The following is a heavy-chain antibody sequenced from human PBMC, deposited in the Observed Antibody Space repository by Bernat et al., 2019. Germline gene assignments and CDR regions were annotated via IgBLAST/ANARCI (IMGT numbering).Heavy chain of an antibody. CDR3: ARDRGFGY. D-gene: IGHD3-16*01. CDR1: GGSISSSSYY. Sequence: QVQLQESGPGLVKPSETLSLTCSVSGGSISSSSYYWGWIRQPPGKGLEWIGSIYYSGSTYYNPSLKSRVTISVDTSKNQFSLKLSSVTAADTAVYYCARDRGFGYWGQGTLVTASS. J-gene: IGHJ4*02. V-gene: IGHV4-39*02. CDR2: IYYSGST.